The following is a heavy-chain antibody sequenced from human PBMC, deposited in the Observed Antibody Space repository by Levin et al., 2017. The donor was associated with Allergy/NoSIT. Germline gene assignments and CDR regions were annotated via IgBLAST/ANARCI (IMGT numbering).Heavy chain of an antibody. CDR2: INSDGSST. J-gene: IGHJ4*02. V-gene: IGHV3-74*01. Sequence: AGGSLRLSCAASGFTFSSYWMHWVRQAPGKGLVWVSRINSDGSSTSYADSVKGRFTISGDNAKNTLYLQMNSLRAEGTAVYYCARDPAYDFWSGYYRGGNYFDYWGQGTLVTVSS. D-gene: IGHD3-3*01. CDR3: ARDPAYDFWSGYYRGGNYFDY. CDR1: GFTFSSYW.